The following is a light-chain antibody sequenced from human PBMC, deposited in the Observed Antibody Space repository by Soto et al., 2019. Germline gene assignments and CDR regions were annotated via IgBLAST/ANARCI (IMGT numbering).Light chain of an antibody. V-gene: IGLV1-44*01. J-gene: IGLJ2*01. CDR3: AAWDGSLNNVL. CDR1: GSSIGTNT. Sequence: QSVLTQPPSASRTPGQRVTISCSGSGSSIGTNTVNWYRQLPGTAPTLLIYGNNQRPSGVPDRFSGSKSGTSASLAISGLQSEDEADYYCAAWDGSLNNVLFGGGTKLTVL. CDR2: GNN.